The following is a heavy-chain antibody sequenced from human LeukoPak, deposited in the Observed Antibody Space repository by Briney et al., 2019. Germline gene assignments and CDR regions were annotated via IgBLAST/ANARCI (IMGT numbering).Heavy chain of an antibody. CDR2: ISAYNDKT. CDR3: ARGPPAYCSGGSCYRTEYSQH. CDR1: GYTFTSYG. Sequence: ASVKVSCKASGYTFTSYGISWVRQAPGQGLEWMGWISAYNDKTNYAQKLQGRVTMTTDTSTSTAYMELRSLRSDDTAVYYCARGPPAYCSGGSCYRTEYSQHWGQGTLVTVSS. D-gene: IGHD2-15*01. J-gene: IGHJ1*01. V-gene: IGHV1-18*01.